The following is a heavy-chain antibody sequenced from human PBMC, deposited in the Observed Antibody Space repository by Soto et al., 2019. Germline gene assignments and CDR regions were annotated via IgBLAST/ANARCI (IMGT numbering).Heavy chain of an antibody. CDR2: FDPEDGET. Sequence: QVQLLQSGAEVKKPGASVKVSCKVSGHTLTELSMHWVRQAPGRGLEWMGGFDPEDGETIFAQKFQGRVTMTEDTSTDSTYMELTSLRSENRAVYYCDAAGTRWLPAPFDYWGQGTLVTISS. J-gene: IGHJ4*02. CDR1: GHTLTELS. CDR3: DAAGTRWLPAPFDY. V-gene: IGHV1-24*01. D-gene: IGHD1-1*01.